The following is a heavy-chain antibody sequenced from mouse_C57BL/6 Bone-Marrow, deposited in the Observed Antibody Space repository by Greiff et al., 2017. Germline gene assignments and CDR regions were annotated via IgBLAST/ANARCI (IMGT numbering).Heavy chain of an antibody. CDR2: IDPETGGT. CDR3: TFYDGYLYYFDY. CDR1: GYTFTDYE. V-gene: IGHV1-15*01. D-gene: IGHD2-3*01. J-gene: IGHJ2*01. Sequence: QVQLKESGAELVRPGASVTLSCKASGYTFTDYEMHWVKQTPVHGLEWIGAIDPETGGTAYNQKFKGKAILTADKSSSTAYMELRSLTSEDSAVYYCTFYDGYLYYFDYWGQGTTLTVSS.